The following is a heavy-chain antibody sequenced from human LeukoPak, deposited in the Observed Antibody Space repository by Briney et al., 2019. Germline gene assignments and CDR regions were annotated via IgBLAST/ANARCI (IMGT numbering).Heavy chain of an antibody. V-gene: IGHV1-2*02. CDR3: ARDLRSSGNWFDP. Sequence: ASVKVSCKASGYTFTGYYMHWVRQAPGQGLEWMGWINPNSGGTNYAQKFQGRVTITRDTSISTAYTELSRLRSDDTAVYYCARDLRSSGNWFDPWGQGTLVTVSS. CDR2: INPNSGGT. CDR1: GYTFTGYY. D-gene: IGHD6-25*01. J-gene: IGHJ5*02.